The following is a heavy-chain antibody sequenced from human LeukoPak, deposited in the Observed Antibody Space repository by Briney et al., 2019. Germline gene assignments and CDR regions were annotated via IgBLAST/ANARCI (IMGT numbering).Heavy chain of an antibody. CDR2: IYYSGST. D-gene: IGHD6-13*01. Sequence: SETLSLTCTVSGGSISSHHWSWIRQPPGKGLEWIGYIYYSGSTNYNPSLKSRVTISVDTSKNQFSLKLSSVTAADTAVYYCARDVYSSSWYGYYYYYMDVWGKGTTVTVSS. CDR1: GGSISSHH. V-gene: IGHV4-59*11. CDR3: ARDVYSSSWYGYYYYYMDV. J-gene: IGHJ6*03.